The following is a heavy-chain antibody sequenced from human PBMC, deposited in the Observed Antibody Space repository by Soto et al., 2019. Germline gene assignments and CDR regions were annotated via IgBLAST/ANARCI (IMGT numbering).Heavy chain of an antibody. CDR3: ARDRGYDAHDYYYNAMDV. Sequence: VGSLRLSCISSGFTFRTYTMNWVRQAPGKGLEWVSGIRGFSPYTFYAESVKGRFTISRDNAKNSLYLQMNSLRAEDTAVYYCARDRGYDAHDYYYNAMDVWGQRTTVTVSS. CDR1: GFTFRTYT. J-gene: IGHJ6*02. D-gene: IGHD3-10*01. CDR2: IRGFSPYT. V-gene: IGHV3-21*01.